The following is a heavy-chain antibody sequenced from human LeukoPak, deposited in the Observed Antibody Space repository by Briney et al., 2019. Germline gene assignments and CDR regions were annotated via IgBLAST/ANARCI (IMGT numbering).Heavy chain of an antibody. J-gene: IGHJ6*02. V-gene: IGHV3-66*02. CDR1: GFTVSSNY. D-gene: IGHD2-8*01. Sequence: PGGSLRLSCAASGFTVSSNYMSWVRQAPGKGLEWVSVIYSGGSTYYADSVKGRFTISRDNSKNTLYLQMNSLRAEDTAAYYCASPDCTNGVCPYYYYGMDVWGQGTTVTVSS. CDR2: IYSGGST. CDR3: ASPDCTNGVCPYYYYGMDV.